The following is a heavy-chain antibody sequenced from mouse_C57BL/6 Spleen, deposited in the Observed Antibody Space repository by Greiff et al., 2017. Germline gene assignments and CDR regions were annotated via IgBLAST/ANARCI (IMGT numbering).Heavy chain of an antibody. CDR1: GYSFTGYY. J-gene: IGHJ2*01. V-gene: IGHV1-42*01. CDR2: INPSTGGT. CDR3: ARSHDGYYVDY. Sequence: VQLQQSGPELVKPGASVKISCKASGYSFTGYYMNWVKQSPEKSLEWIGEINPSTGGTTYNQKFKAKATLTVDKSSSTAYMQLKSLTSEDSAVYYCARSHDGYYVDYWGQGTTLTVSS. D-gene: IGHD2-3*01.